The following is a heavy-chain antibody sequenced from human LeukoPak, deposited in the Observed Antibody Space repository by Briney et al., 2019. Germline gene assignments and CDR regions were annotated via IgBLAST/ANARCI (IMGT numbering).Heavy chain of an antibody. CDR1: GFTFSSYW. CDR3: GRIRGDRHSSGWSDSFDI. CDR2: IKYDGSEK. V-gene: IGHV3-7*03. J-gene: IGHJ3*02. Sequence: GGSLRLSCAVSGFTFSSYWMTWVRQAPGKGLEWVANIKYDGSEKYCVDSVKGRFTISRDNAKNSLYLQMNSLRAEDTTLYYCGRIRGDRHSSGWSDSFDIWGQGTMVTVSS. D-gene: IGHD6-19*01.